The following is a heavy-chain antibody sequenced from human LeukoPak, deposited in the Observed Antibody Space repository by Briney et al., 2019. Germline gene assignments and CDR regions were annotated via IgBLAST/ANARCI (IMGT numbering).Heavy chain of an antibody. J-gene: IGHJ4*02. CDR1: GITLSKST. CDR2: MSGSDT. V-gene: IGHV3-23*01. D-gene: IGHD2/OR15-2a*01. CDR3: ATLYEIHSDY. Sequence: GGSLRLSCSASGITLSKSTLSWVRLAPGKGLEWVSGMSGSDTFYADFVKGRFTISRDNSKNTAYMQLNSLSVADTAIYYCATLYEIHSDYWGQGTLVTVSS.